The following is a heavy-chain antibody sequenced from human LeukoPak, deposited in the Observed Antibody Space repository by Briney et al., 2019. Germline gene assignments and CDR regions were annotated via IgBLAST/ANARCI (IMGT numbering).Heavy chain of an antibody. CDR1: GFTFDDYA. V-gene: IGHV3-9*01. Sequence: GGSLRLSCAASGFTFDDYAMYWVRQAPGKGLEWVSGISWNSGSIGYADSVKGRFTISRDNAKNSLYLQMNSLRTEDTALYYCAKARYSGSYLGSYFVYWGQGTLVTVSS. D-gene: IGHD1-26*01. CDR2: ISWNSGSI. CDR3: AKARYSGSYLGSYFVY. J-gene: IGHJ4*02.